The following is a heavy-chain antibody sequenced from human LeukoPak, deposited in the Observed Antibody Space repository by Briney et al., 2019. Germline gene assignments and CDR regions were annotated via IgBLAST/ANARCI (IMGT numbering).Heavy chain of an antibody. D-gene: IGHD3-3*01. Sequence: RGVSQRLSCAASGFTFSSKWMSWVRQAPGKGLEWVANIEQQDGSEKYYVDSVKGRFTISRDNAKNSLYLQMNSLRAEDTAVYYCAKYDFWSGYSFDFWGQGTLVTVSS. V-gene: IGHV3-7*01. CDR3: AKYDFWSGYSFDF. J-gene: IGHJ4*02. CDR2: IEQQDGSEK. CDR1: GFTFSSKW.